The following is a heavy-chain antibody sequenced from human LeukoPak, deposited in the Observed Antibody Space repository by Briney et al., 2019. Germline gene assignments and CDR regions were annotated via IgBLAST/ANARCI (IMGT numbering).Heavy chain of an antibody. CDR1: GFTFSSHS. V-gene: IGHV3-21*01. J-gene: IGHJ3*02. D-gene: IGHD6-19*01. Sequence: GGSLRLSCAASGFTFSSHSMNWVRQAPGKGLEWVSSISGSTTYIYYADSVKGRFTISRDNAGNSLFLQMNSLRAEDTAVYYCARAREKQWLFYAFDIWGQGTMVTVSS. CDR2: ISGSTTYI. CDR3: ARAREKQWLFYAFDI.